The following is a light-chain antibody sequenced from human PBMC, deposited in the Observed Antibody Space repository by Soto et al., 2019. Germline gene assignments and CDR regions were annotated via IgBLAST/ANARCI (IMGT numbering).Light chain of an antibody. V-gene: IGKV1-5*01. J-gene: IGKJ5*01. Sequence: DIQMTQSPCTLSASVGDRVTITCRASQSISDWLAWYQQKPGKAPKLLIYDISNLEIGVPSRFSGSGSGTEFTLTISSLQPEDFATYYCQQLNSYPITFGQGTRLEIK. CDR2: DIS. CDR1: QSISDW. CDR3: QQLNSYPIT.